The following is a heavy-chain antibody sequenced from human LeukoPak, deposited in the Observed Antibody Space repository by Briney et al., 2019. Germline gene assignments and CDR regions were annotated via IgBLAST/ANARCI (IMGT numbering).Heavy chain of an antibody. CDR2: INPNSGGT. Sequence: ASVTVPFKTSGYTFTGNYIHWVRQAPGQGLEWMGWINPNSGGTNYAQKFQGRVTMTRDTSISTAYMELASLTSDDTAVYYYARGTEVATTKGPPRLTYWGQGTLVTVSS. CDR1: GYTFTGNY. J-gene: IGHJ1*01. CDR3: ARGTEVATTKGPPRLTY. V-gene: IGHV1-2*02. D-gene: IGHD5-24*01.